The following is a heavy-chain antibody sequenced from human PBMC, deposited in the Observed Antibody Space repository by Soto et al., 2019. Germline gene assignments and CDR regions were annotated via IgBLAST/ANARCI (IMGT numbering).Heavy chain of an antibody. D-gene: IGHD3-10*01. Sequence: EVQLVESGGGLVQPGGSLRLSCAASGFTFSSYWMHWVRQAPGKGLVWVSRINSDGSSTSYADSVKGRFTISRDNAKNTLYLQMNSVRAEDTAVYYCARDRGWFGEVPFDYWGQGTLVTVSS. J-gene: IGHJ4*02. V-gene: IGHV3-74*01. CDR1: GFTFSSYW. CDR3: ARDRGWFGEVPFDY. CDR2: INSDGSST.